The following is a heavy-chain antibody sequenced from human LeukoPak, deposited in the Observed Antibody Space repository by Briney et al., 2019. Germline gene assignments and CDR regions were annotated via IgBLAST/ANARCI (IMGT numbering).Heavy chain of an antibody. J-gene: IGHJ4*02. V-gene: IGHV4-59*08. CDR2: IYYSGST. D-gene: IGHD6-19*01. CDR3: ARSEWLASFDY. CDR1: GGPIGSYY. Sequence: KPSETLSLTCSVSGGPIGSYYWSWIRQPPGKGLEWIGYIYYSGSTNYKPSLKSRLTISADTSKNQFSLKLNSVTAADTAVYYCARSEWLASFDYWGQGTLVTVSS.